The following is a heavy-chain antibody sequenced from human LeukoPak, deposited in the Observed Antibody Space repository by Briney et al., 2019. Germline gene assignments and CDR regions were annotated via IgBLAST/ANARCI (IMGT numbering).Heavy chain of an antibody. D-gene: IGHD5-18*01. CDR3: AKGYSYLDY. J-gene: IGHJ4*02. CDR1: GFSFSSYG. CDR2: ISYDGSDE. Sequence: GGSLRLSCAASGFSFSSYGMHWVRQAPGKGLEWVAVISYDGSDEYYADSVKGRFTISRDNSKNTLYLQMNSLRAEDTAVYYCAKGYSYLDYWGQGTLVIVSS. V-gene: IGHV3-30*18.